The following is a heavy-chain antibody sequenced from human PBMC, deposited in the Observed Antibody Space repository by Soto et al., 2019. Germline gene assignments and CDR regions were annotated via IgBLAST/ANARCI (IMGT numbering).Heavy chain of an antibody. CDR2: IYYSGRT. J-gene: IGHJ4*02. Sequence: LSLTFTVSGXSISSYYWTWIRQPPGKGLEYIGYIYYSGRTYYNPSLKSRVTISVDTSKNQFSLKLSSVTAADTAVYYCARGHLGITTTGTWYDFDYWGQGTLVTVS. CDR3: ARGHLGITTTGTWYDFDY. CDR1: GXSISSYY. V-gene: IGHV4-59*01. D-gene: IGHD2-15*01.